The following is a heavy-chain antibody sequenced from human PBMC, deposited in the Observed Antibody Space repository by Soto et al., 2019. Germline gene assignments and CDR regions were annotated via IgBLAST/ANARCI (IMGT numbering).Heavy chain of an antibody. CDR1: GFSLSTSGVG. D-gene: IGHD2-15*01. J-gene: IGHJ4*02. CDR2: IYWDDDK. Sequence: SGPTLVNPTQTLTLTCTFSGFSLSTSGVGVGWIRQPPGKALEWLALIYWDDDKRYSPSLKSRLTITKDTSKNQVVLTMTNMDPVDTATYYRAHTVAPATGGYYVDYWGQGTLVTVSS. CDR3: AHTVAPATGGYYVDY. V-gene: IGHV2-5*02.